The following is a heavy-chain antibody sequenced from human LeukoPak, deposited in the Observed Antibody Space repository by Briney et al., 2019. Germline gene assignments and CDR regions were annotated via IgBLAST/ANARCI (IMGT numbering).Heavy chain of an antibody. J-gene: IGHJ6*02. CDR3: AKDGYCSSTSCYGHDYYYGMDV. D-gene: IGHD2-2*03. V-gene: IGHV1-18*01. CDR2: SSAYNGNT. Sequence: ASVKVSCKASGYTFTSYGISWVRQAPGQGLEWMGWSSAYNGNTDYAQTLQGRVNMTTDKYTSTAYMDMRSLRSDDTAVYYCAKDGYCSSTSCYGHDYYYGMDVWGQGTTVTVSS. CDR1: GYTFTSYG.